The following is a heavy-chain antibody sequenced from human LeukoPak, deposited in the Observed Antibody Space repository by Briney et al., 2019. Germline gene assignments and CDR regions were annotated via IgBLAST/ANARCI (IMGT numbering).Heavy chain of an antibody. CDR1: GITLSNYG. CDR3: ARGGYSFDY. CDR2: LHADGVEQ. Sequence: QTGGSLRLSCAVSGITLSNYGMSWVRQAPGKGLEWVARLHADGVEQNYVDSVTGRFTMSRDNAKNSLDLQMNSLRVEDTAVYYCARGGYSFDYLGQGTLVAVSS. V-gene: IGHV3-7*01. D-gene: IGHD5-18*01. J-gene: IGHJ4*02.